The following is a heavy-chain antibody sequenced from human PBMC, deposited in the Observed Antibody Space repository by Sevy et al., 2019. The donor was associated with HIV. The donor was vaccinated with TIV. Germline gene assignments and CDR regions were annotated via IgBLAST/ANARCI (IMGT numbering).Heavy chain of an antibody. CDR3: ARDHVKDGDLGDYYYYAMDV. CDR1: VFTLSDYY. J-gene: IGHJ6*02. V-gene: IGHV3-11*01. CDR2: ISGSGSTI. D-gene: IGHD4-17*01. Sequence: GGSLRLSCAASVFTLSDYYMSWIHQAPGKGLEWVSYISGSGSTIYYADSVKGRFTISRDNAKNSLSLQMNSLRAEDTAVYFCARDHVKDGDLGDYYYYAMDVWGQGTTVTVSS.